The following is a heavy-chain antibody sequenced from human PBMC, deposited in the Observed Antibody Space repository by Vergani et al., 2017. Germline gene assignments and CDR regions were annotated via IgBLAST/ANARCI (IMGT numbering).Heavy chain of an antibody. J-gene: IGHJ6*02. CDR2: ISSSSSTI. CDR3: ARDVKYSYGYYYGMDV. CDR1: GFTFGDYA. D-gene: IGHD5-18*01. V-gene: IGHV3-48*01. Sequence: EVQLVESGGGLVQPGRSLRLSCTASGFTFGDYAMSWFRQAPGKGLEWVSYISSSSSTIYYADSVKGRFTISRDNAKNSLYLQMNSLRAEDTAVYYCARDVKYSYGYYYGMDVWGQGTTVTVSS.